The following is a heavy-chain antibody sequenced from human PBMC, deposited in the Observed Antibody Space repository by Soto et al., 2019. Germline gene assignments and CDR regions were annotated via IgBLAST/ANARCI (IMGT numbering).Heavy chain of an antibody. CDR1: GCTFSSYA. D-gene: IGHD6-19*01. CDR3: ARDETYSSGWTPYYYYSGMDV. V-gene: IGHV3-30-3*01. J-gene: IGHJ6*02. CDR2: ISYAASNK. Sequence: PGGSLRLSCAAAGCTFSSYAMRWVRQAPGKGLERVAVISYAASNKYYADSVKGRFTSSRDKSKNTLYLQMNSLRAEDTAVYYCARDETYSSGWTPYYYYSGMDVWGQGTTVTVSS.